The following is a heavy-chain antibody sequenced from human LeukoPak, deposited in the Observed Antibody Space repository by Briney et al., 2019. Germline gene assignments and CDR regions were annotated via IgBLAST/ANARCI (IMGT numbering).Heavy chain of an antibody. Sequence: SQTLSLTCTVSGGSISSGGYYWSWIRQHPGTGLDWFGYISYTGSTYYNPSLKSRVTISVDTSKSQFSLKLSSVTAADTAVYYCARVLFGVAIPYYFDSWGQGTLVTVSS. CDR3: ARVLFGVAIPYYFDS. CDR1: GGSISSGGYY. J-gene: IGHJ4*02. V-gene: IGHV4-31*03. CDR2: ISYTGST. D-gene: IGHD3-3*01.